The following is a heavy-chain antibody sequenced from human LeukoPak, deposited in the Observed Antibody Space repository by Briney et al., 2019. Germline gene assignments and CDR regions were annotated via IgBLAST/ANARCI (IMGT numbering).Heavy chain of an antibody. CDR2: MNPNSGNT. D-gene: IGHD2-2*01. CDR1: GYTFTSYD. CDR3: ARTIGYCSSTSCSYYYYMDV. J-gene: IGHJ6*03. V-gene: IGHV1-8*01. Sequence: ASVKVSCKASGYTFTSYDINWVRQATGQGLEWMGWMNPNSGNTGYAQKFQGRVTMTGNTSISTAYMELSSLRSEDTGVYYCARTIGYCSSTSCSYYYYMDVWGKGTTVTVSS.